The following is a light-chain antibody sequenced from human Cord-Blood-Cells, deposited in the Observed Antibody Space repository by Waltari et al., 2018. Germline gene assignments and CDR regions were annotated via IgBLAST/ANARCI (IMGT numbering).Light chain of an antibody. CDR2: LNSDGSH. CDR1: SGHSSYA. V-gene: IGLV4-69*01. Sequence: QLVLTQSPSASASLGASVKLTCTLSSGHSSYAIAWHQQQPEKGPRYLIKLNSDGSHSKGDGIPHLFSCSSSGAERYLTISSLQAEDEADYYGQTWGTGIHWVFGGGTKLTVL. J-gene: IGLJ3*02. CDR3: QTWGTGIHWV.